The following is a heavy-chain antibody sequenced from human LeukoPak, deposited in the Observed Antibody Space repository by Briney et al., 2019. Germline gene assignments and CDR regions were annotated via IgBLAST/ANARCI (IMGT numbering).Heavy chain of an antibody. J-gene: IGHJ4*02. CDR2: IIPIFGTA. CDR3: ARDGSGVWFDY. V-gene: IGHV1-69*05. Sequence: ASVKVSCKASGGNFSSFVISWVRQAPGQGLEWMGGIIPIFGTANYAQKLQGRVALTTDTSTSTAYMELRSLRSDDTAVYYCARDGSGVWFDYWGQGTLVTVSS. D-gene: IGHD3-10*01. CDR1: GGNFSSFV.